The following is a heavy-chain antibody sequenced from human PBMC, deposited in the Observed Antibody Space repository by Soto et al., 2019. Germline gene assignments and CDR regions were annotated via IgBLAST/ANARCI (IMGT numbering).Heavy chain of an antibody. CDR2: SYYTGTT. D-gene: IGHD2-2*01. CDR1: GDSISSDGSS. V-gene: IGHV4-31*03. J-gene: IGHJ4*02. Sequence: KPSETLSLTCTVSGDSISSDGSSWSWIRHHPGKGLEWIGDSYYTGTTYYNPSLRSRVPISVDPSKNQFSLRLNSVTAADTAVYYCARDASRSGGSPAPFAYWGQGTRVTVSS. CDR3: ARDASRSGGSPAPFAY.